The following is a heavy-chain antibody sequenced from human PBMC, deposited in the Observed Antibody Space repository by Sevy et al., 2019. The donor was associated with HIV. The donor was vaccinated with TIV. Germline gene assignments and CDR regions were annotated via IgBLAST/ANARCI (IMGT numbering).Heavy chain of an antibody. V-gene: IGHV3-30-3*01. CDR3: ARDQHDYAGNIRTGWFDP. Sequence: GGCLRLSCAASGVTFSSYAMHWVRQAPGKGLEWVAVISYDGSNKYYADSVKGRFTISRDNSKKTVYLQMNSLRVEDTAVHYCARDQHDYAGNIRTGWFDPWGQGALVTVSS. CDR1: GVTFSSYA. CDR2: ISYDGSNK. J-gene: IGHJ5*02. D-gene: IGHD4-17*01.